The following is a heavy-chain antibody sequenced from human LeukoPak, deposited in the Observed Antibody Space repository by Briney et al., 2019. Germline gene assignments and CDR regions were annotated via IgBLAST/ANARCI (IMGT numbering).Heavy chain of an antibody. CDR1: GFTVNNNY. D-gene: IGHD2-2*02. CDR2: ISSSGSTI. Sequence: KAGGSLRLSCAASGFTVNNNYMSWVRQAPGKGLEWVSYISSSGSTIYYADSVKGRFTISRDNAKNSLYLQMNSLRAEDTAVYYCARVQVVPAAIFYYYYGMDVWGQGTTVTVSS. V-gene: IGHV3-11*01. CDR3: ARVQVVPAAIFYYYYGMDV. J-gene: IGHJ6*02.